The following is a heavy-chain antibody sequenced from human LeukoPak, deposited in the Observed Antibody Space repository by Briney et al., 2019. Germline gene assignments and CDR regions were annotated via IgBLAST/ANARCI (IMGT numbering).Heavy chain of an antibody. CDR2: ISSSSSYT. CDR3: ARLLYGSGQGWFDP. V-gene: IGHV3-11*06. Sequence: GGSLRLSCAASGFTFSDYYMSWIRHAPGRGLEWVSYISSSSSYTNYADSVKGRFTISRDNAKNPLYLQMNSLRAEDTAVYYCARLLYGSGQGWFDPWGQGTLVTVSS. D-gene: IGHD3-10*01. CDR1: GFTFSDYY. J-gene: IGHJ5*02.